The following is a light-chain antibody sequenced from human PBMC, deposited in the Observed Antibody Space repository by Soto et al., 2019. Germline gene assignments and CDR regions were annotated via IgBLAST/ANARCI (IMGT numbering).Light chain of an antibody. CDR2: EVT. J-gene: IGLJ1*01. CDR1: SSDVGSYNY. V-gene: IGLV2-14*01. Sequence: QSALTQPASVSGSPGQSITISCTGTSSDVGSYNYVSWHQQHPGQAPKLMIYEVTHRASGIPDRFSAPKSGNTASLTISGLQAGDEADYYCSSYRSSSTDVFGTGTKLTVL. CDR3: SSYRSSSTDV.